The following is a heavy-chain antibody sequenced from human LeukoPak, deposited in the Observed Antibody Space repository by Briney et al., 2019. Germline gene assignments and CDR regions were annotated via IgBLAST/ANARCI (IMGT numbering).Heavy chain of an antibody. D-gene: IGHD3-22*01. CDR3: ARAQRRITMMVARGGNWFDP. J-gene: IGHJ5*02. V-gene: IGHV4-34*01. Sequence: SETLSLTCAVYGGSFSGYYWSWIRQPPGKGLEWIGEINHSGSTNYNPSLKSRVTISVDTSKNQFSLKLSSVTAADTAVYYCARAQRRITMMVARGGNWFDPWGQGTLVTVSS. CDR1: GGSFSGYY. CDR2: INHSGST.